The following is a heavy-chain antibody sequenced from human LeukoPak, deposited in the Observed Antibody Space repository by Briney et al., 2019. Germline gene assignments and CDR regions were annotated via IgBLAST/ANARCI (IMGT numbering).Heavy chain of an antibody. D-gene: IGHD3-3*01. Sequence: SETLSLTCAVYGGSFIGFHWNWTRQPPGKGLEWIGEINHSGSTNYNPSLKSRVTISVDTSKNQFSLKLSSVTAADTAVYYCARGRTIFGVVINDNWFDPWGQGTLVTVSS. CDR3: ARGRTIFGVVINDNWFDP. V-gene: IGHV4-34*01. J-gene: IGHJ5*02. CDR2: INHSGST. CDR1: GGSFIGFH.